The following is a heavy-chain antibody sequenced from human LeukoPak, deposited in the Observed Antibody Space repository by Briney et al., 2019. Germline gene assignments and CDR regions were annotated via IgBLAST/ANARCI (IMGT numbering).Heavy chain of an antibody. V-gene: IGHV3-23*01. J-gene: IGHJ4*02. D-gene: IGHD3-10*01. CDR2: ISGSGGST. CDR3: AKERVLWFGEPWDY. CDR1: GFTFSIYA. Sequence: GGSLRLSCAASGFTFSIYAMSWVRQAPGKGLEGVSAISGSGGSTYYADSVKGRFTISRDNSENTLYLQMNSLRAEDTAVYYCAKERVLWFGEPWDYWGQGTLLTVSS.